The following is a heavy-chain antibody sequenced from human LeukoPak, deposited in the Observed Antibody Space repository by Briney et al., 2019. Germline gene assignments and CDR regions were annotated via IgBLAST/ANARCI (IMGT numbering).Heavy chain of an antibody. D-gene: IGHD6-19*01. J-gene: IGHJ3*02. V-gene: IGHV1-8*03. CDR2: MNPNSGNT. Sequence: ASVKVSCKASGYTFTSYDINWVRQATGQGLEWMGWMNPNSGNTGYAQKFQGRVTITRNTSISTAYMELSSLRSEDTAVYYCARPQWLDDHDAFDIWGQGTMVTVSS. CDR3: ARPQWLDDHDAFDI. CDR1: GYTFTSYD.